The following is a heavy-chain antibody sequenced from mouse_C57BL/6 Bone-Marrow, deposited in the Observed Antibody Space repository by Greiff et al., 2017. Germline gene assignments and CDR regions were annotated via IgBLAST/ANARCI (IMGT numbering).Heavy chain of an antibody. D-gene: IGHD1-1*01. J-gene: IGHJ2*01. CDR1: GFTFSSYG. Sequence: EVMLVESGGDLVKPGGSLKLSCAASGFTFSSYGMSWVRQTPDKRLEWVATISSGGSYTDYPDSVKGRFTISRDNATNTLYLQMSSLTSEDTAMYYGRRQWTTLVSFYFCDWGQGTTLTVAS. CDR3: RRQWTTLVSFYFCD. V-gene: IGHV5-6*01. CDR2: ISSGGSYT.